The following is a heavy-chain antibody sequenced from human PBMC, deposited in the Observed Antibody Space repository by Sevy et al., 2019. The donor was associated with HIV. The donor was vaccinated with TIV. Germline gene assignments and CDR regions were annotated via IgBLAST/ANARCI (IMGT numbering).Heavy chain of an antibody. CDR2: IYYSGST. D-gene: IGHD6-6*01. J-gene: IGHJ2*01. V-gene: IGHV4-30-4*01. CDR3: ARGGSELAGYWYFDL. Sequence: SETLSLTCAVSGGSISSGDYYWSWIRQPPGKGLEWIGYIYYSGSTYYDPSLKSRVTISVDTSKNQFSLKLSSVTAADTAVYYCARGGSELAGYWYFDLWGRGTLVTVSS. CDR1: GGSISSGDYY.